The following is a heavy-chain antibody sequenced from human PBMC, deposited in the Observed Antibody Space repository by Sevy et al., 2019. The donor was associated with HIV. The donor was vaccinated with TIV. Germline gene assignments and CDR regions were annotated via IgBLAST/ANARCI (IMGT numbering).Heavy chain of an antibody. Sequence: GGSLRLSCTASGSTFSAYWMTWVRQAPGKGLEWVASIREDGSDKKDVDSVRGRLTISRDNAKNSLYLQMNSLRAEDTALYSCARLSCGGGSCYSAFDYWGQGTLVTVSS. CDR3: ARLSCGGGSCYSAFDY. J-gene: IGHJ4*02. D-gene: IGHD2-15*01. V-gene: IGHV3-7*01. CDR2: IREDGSDK. CDR1: GSTFSAYW.